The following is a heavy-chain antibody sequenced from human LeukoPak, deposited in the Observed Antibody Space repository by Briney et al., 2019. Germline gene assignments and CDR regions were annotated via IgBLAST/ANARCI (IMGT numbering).Heavy chain of an antibody. Sequence: GGSLRLSCAASGFTFSSYNMNWVRQAPGKGLEWVSSISTSSSYIYYADSVKGRFTISRDNAKNTLNLQMNSLRAEDTAVYYCARDLGQYYDTSDNWFDPWGQGTLVTVSS. V-gene: IGHV3-21*01. D-gene: IGHD3-22*01. J-gene: IGHJ5*02. CDR3: ARDLGQYYDTSDNWFDP. CDR1: GFTFSSYN. CDR2: ISTSSSYI.